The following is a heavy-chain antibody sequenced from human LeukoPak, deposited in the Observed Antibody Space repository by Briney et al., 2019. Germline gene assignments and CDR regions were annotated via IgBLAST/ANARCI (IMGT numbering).Heavy chain of an antibody. CDR2: INPNNGGT. CDR1: GYTFTGYH. CDR3: ARHPAVVTHLDY. D-gene: IGHD4-23*01. Sequence: ASVKVPCKASGYTFTGYHMHWVRQAPGQGLEWMGSINPNNGGTNYAQNFQGRVTMTRDTSINTAYMELSRLRSDDTAVYYCARHPAVVTHLDYWGQGTLVTVSS. V-gene: IGHV1-2*02. J-gene: IGHJ4*02.